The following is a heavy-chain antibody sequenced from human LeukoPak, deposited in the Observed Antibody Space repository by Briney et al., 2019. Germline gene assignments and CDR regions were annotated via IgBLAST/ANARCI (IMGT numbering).Heavy chain of an antibody. CDR1: GGSISSSSYY. CDR3: ASSHSSGWHLFWFDP. D-gene: IGHD6-19*01. J-gene: IGHJ5*02. V-gene: IGHV4-39*01. Sequence: PSETLSLTCTVSGGSISSSSYYWGWIRQPPGKGLEWIGSIYYSGSTYYNPSLKSRVTISVDTSKNQFSLKLSSVTAADTAVYYCASSHSSGWHLFWFDPWGQGTLVTVSS. CDR2: IYYSGST.